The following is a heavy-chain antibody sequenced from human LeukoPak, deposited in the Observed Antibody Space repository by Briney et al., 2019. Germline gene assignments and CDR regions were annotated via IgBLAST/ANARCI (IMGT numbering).Heavy chain of an antibody. V-gene: IGHV4-34*01. CDR1: GESFSDFSGYY. J-gene: IGHJ4*02. D-gene: IGHD6-19*01. CDR3: ARPKSSGWYSPFDY. Sequence: PSETLSLTCAVSGESFSDFSGYYWSWIRQTPGKGLEWIGEINHSGSTNYNPSPKSRVTISVDTSKNQFSLKLSSVTAADTAVYYCARPKSSGWYSPFDYWGQGTLVTVSS. CDR2: INHSGST.